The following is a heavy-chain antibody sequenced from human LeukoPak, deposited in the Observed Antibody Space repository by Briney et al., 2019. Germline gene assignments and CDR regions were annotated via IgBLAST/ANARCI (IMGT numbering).Heavy chain of an antibody. J-gene: IGHJ4*02. CDR2: ISPNSDYI. CDR3: ARDPIYSDNSGYWNDY. V-gene: IGHV3-21*01. CDR1: GFTFSTFT. D-gene: IGHD3-22*01. Sequence: GGSLRLSCAASGFTFSTFTMNWVRQAPGKGLELVSSISPNSDYIYYAASVKGRFSISRDNAKNSLYLQMNSLRAEDTAMYYCARDPIYSDNSGYWNDYWGQGTLVTVSS.